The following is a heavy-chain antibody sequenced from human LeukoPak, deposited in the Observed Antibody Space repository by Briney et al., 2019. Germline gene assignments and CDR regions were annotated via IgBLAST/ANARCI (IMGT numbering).Heavy chain of an antibody. CDR1: GFTFSNYG. CDR2: IRYDGSDK. J-gene: IGHJ6*03. Sequence: PGGSLRLSCAASGFTFSNYGMHWVRQAPGKGLEWVAFIRYDGSDKYYADSVKGRLTISRDNSKKTLYLQMNSLRAEDTAVYYCAKEYAGSHYYYYYMDVWGKGTTVTVSS. CDR3: AKEYAGSHYYYYYMDV. V-gene: IGHV3-30*02.